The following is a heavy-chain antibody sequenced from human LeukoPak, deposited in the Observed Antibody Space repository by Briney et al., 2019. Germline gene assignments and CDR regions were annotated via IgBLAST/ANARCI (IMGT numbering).Heavy chain of an antibody. Sequence: PSETLSLTCTVSGGSISSYYWSWIRQPPGKGLEWIGYIYYSGSTNYNPSLKSRVTISVDTSKNQFSLKLSSVTAADTAVYYCARGQIESYYDSSESTTFDYWGQGTLVTVSS. V-gene: IGHV4-59*01. D-gene: IGHD3-22*01. CDR2: IYYSGST. CDR3: ARGQIESYYDSSESTTFDY. CDR1: GGSISSYY. J-gene: IGHJ4*02.